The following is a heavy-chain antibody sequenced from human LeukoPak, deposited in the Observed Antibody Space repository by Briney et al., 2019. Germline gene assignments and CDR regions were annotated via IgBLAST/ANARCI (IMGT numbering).Heavy chain of an antibody. V-gene: IGHV4-39*07. D-gene: IGHD5-12*01. Sequence: PSETLSLTCTVSGGSISSSSYYWGWIRQPPGKGLEWIGSIYYSGSTYYNPSLKSRVTISVDTSKNQFSLKLSSVTAADTAVYYCARVRFVDIVANNWFDPWGQGTLVTVSS. CDR1: GGSISSSSYY. J-gene: IGHJ5*02. CDR2: IYYSGST. CDR3: ARVRFVDIVANNWFDP.